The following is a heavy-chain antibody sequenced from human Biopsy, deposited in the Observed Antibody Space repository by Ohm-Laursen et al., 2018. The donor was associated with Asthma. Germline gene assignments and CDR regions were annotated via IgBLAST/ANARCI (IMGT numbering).Heavy chain of an antibody. CDR1: YGSITSGGYY. Sequence: SQTLSLTCTVSYGSITSGGYYWTWIRQHPGKGLEWTGFIYYSGSTYYNPSLKSRVSISIDTSKNQFSLKLSSVTAADTAVYYCARAQDYYDSRGYYRSFDYWGQGTLVTVSS. CDR3: ARAQDYYDSRGYYRSFDY. CDR2: IYYSGST. D-gene: IGHD3-22*01. V-gene: IGHV4-31*03. J-gene: IGHJ4*02.